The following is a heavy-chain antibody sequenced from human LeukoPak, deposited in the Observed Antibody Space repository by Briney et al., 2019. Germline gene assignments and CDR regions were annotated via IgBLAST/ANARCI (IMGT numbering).Heavy chain of an antibody. V-gene: IGHV4-4*07. CDR3: ARVGQGSGWYFDY. J-gene: IGHJ4*02. D-gene: IGHD6-19*01. CDR1: GGSISGYY. CDR2: IYISGST. Sequence: RPSETLSLTCTVSGGSISGYYWSWIRQPAGKGLEWIGRIYISGSTNYNPSLKSRLTVSVDTSKNQFSLKLSSVTAADTAVYYCARVGQGSGWYFDYWGQGTLVTVSS.